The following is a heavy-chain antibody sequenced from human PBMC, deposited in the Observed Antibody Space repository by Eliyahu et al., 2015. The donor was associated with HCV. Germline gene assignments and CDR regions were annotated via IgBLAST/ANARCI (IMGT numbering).Heavy chain of an antibody. J-gene: IGHJ6*02. Sequence: QVQLVQSGAEVKKPGSSVKVSCKASGGTFSSYAIXWVRQAPGQGLEWMGRIIPILGIANYAQKFQGRVTITADKSTSTAYMELSSLRSEDTAVYYCAREKGGSYYNYYYYYGMDVWGQGTTVTVSS. CDR3: AREKGGSYYNYYYYYGMDV. D-gene: IGHD1-26*01. CDR1: GGTFSSYA. CDR2: IIPILGIA. V-gene: IGHV1-69*04.